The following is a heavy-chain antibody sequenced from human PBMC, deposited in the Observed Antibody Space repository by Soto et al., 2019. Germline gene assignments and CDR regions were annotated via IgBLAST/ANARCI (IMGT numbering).Heavy chain of an antibody. Sequence: EVQLVQSGGAVVQPGGSLRLSCEASGFTFNDYTMHWVRQAPGKGLEWVSLISWDGSITHYADSVKGRFTVSRDNSKNTLYLHMNSLRTEDTALYFCAKDLGSVVVSVPDYWGQGTLVTVSS. CDR2: ISWDGSIT. V-gene: IGHV3-43*01. CDR3: AKDLGSVVVSVPDY. CDR1: GFTFNDYT. D-gene: IGHD2-21*02. J-gene: IGHJ4*02.